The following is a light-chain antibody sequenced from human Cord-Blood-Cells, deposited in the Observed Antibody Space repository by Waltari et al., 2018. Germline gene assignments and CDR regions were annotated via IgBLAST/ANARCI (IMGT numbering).Light chain of an antibody. J-gene: IGLJ3*02. CDR3: NSRDSSGNHLV. CDR1: SLSSYY. Sequence: SSELTQDPAVSVALGQTVRITCQGDSLSSYYASWYQQKPGQAPLLVIDGKNNRPSGIPDRFSGSSSGNTASLTITGAQAEDEADYYCNSRDSSGNHLVFGGGTKLTVL. V-gene: IGLV3-19*01. CDR2: GKN.